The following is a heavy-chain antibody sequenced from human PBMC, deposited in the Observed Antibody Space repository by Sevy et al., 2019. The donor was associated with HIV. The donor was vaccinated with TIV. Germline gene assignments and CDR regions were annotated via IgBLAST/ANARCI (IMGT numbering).Heavy chain of an antibody. CDR1: GFTFSRYW. V-gene: IGHV3-7*01. CDR3: ARVRDDSSGFHLDY. CDR2: IKQDGSEK. D-gene: IGHD3-22*01. J-gene: IGHJ4*02. Sequence: GGSLRLSCAASGFTFSRYWMTWVRQAPGKGLEWVANIKQDGSEKYSVDSVKGRFTISRDNAKNSLYLQMNILRAEDTVLYYCARVRDDSSGFHLDYWGQGTLVTVSS.